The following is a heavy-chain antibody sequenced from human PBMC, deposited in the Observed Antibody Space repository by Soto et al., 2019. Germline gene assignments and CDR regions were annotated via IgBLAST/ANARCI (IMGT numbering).Heavy chain of an antibody. J-gene: IGHJ4*02. CDR2: IYWDDDK. V-gene: IGHV2-5*02. D-gene: IGHD6-13*01. CDR3: AHLNIAAARGKLSFLLDY. CDR1: GFSLSTSGVG. Sequence: QITLKESGPTLVKPTQTLTLTCTFSGFSLSTSGVGVGWIRQPPGKALEWLALIYWDDDKRYSPSLKSRLTITKDTSKNQVVLTMTNMDPVDTATYYCAHLNIAAARGKLSFLLDYWGQGTLVTVSS.